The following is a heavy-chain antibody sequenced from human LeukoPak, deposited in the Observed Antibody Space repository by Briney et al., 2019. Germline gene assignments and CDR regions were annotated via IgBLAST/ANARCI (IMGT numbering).Heavy chain of an antibody. D-gene: IGHD5-18*01. V-gene: IGHV5-51*01. Sequence: GESLKISCKGSGYSFTSYWSGWGRQLPGKGLELMGIIYTGDSDTRYNPSFQGQVSISANKSISTAFLQWSSLKASDTAMYYCARPRYSYGYRDAFDIWGQGTMVTVSS. CDR3: ARPRYSYGYRDAFDI. CDR1: GYSFTSYW. J-gene: IGHJ3*02. CDR2: IYTGDSDT.